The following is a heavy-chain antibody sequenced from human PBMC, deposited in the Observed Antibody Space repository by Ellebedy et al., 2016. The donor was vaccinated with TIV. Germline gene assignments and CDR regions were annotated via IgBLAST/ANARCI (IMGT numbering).Heavy chain of an antibody. D-gene: IGHD6-19*01. V-gene: IGHV4-59*12. Sequence: MPSETLSLTCTVSGGSXXRYFXXCILXXPGNXXSCFLYISFSWRTNYNPSLKSRVTFSLDKSKSQFYLKLSSVTAADTAVYHCARIRYTSGWYADYQLWGKGKRGIVSS. CDR1: GGSXXRYF. CDR2: ISFSWRT. J-gene: IGHJ6*04. CDR3: ARIRYTSGWYADYQL.